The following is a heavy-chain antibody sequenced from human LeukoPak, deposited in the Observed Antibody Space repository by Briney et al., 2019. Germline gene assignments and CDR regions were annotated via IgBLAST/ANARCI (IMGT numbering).Heavy chain of an antibody. CDR1: GFTFIAYA. CDR2: IGSDNKP. J-gene: IGHJ4*02. Sequence: GSLRLSCEASGFTFIAYAMTWVRQAPGKGLEWVSSIGSDNKPHSSESVKGRFAISRDNSKSMLFLQLNSLRAEDTALYYCARGFQYSTGWYYFDYWGQGTLVTVSS. CDR3: ARGFQYSTGWYYFDY. D-gene: IGHD6-19*01. V-gene: IGHV3-23*05.